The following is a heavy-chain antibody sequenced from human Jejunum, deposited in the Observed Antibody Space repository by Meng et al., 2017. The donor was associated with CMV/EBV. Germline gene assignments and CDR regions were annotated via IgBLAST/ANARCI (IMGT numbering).Heavy chain of an antibody. CDR1: GFTFSASP. D-gene: IGHD3-3*01. V-gene: IGHV3-30*02. CDR2: IHINGGDE. J-gene: IGHJ4*02. CDR3: ADDFWMERGY. Sequence: SCSASGFTFSASPMHWVRQTPGKVLEWVSFIHINGGDEQYADAVRGRFTISRDNSKNTLYLQMSSLRADDTAVYYCADDFWMERGYWGPGTLVTVSS.